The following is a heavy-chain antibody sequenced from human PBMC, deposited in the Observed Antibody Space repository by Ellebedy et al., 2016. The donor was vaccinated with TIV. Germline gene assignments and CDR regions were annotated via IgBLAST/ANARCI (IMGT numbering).Heavy chain of an antibody. CDR1: GFTFSSSA. V-gene: IGHV3-64D*06. D-gene: IGHD3-16*01. Sequence: GESLKISCSASGFTFSSSAMHWVRQAPGKGLAYISAIVSNGDSTYYANSVKGRFIISRDNSKNTLYLQMSSLRLEDTAVYYCVKAWGDWGQGTLVTVSS. CDR3: VKAWGD. J-gene: IGHJ4*02. CDR2: IVSNGDST.